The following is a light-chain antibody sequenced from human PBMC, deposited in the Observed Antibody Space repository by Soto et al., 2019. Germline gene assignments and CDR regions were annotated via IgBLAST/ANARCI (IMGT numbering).Light chain of an antibody. Sequence: QSVLTQPPSASGTPGQRVTISCSGSSSKIGSNYVYWYQQLPGTAPKLLIYRNNQRPSGVPDRFSGSKSGTSASLAISGLRSEDEADYHCAAWDDSLVFGGGTKLTVL. J-gene: IGLJ2*01. CDR1: SSKIGSNY. CDR3: AAWDDSLV. CDR2: RNN. V-gene: IGLV1-47*01.